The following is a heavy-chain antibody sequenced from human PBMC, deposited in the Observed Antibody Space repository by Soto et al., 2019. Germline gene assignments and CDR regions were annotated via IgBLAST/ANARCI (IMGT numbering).Heavy chain of an antibody. CDR2: IDWDDDK. J-gene: IGHJ6*02. CDR1: GFSLSTSGMC. V-gene: IGHV2-70*01. CDR3: ARILGVLGYYYGMDV. Sequence: SGPTLVNPTHTLTLTCTFSGFSLSTSGMCVSWIRQPPGKALEWLALIDWDDDKYYSTSLKTRLTISKDTSKNQVVLTMTNMDPVDTATYYCARILGVLGYYYGMDVWGQGTTVTVSS. D-gene: IGHD3-16*01.